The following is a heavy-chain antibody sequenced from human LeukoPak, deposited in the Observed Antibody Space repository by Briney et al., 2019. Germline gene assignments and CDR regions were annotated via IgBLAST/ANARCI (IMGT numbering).Heavy chain of an antibody. CDR1: GFSFSSYG. D-gene: IGHD6-19*01. CDR3: AKGALRLVRLLAFDI. Sequence: PGGSLRLSCAGSGFSFSSYGMHWVRQAPGKGLEWMAFIRSDGSNKYYADSVKGRFTISRDNSKNTLYLQMNSLRAEDTAVYYCAKGALRLVRLLAFDIWGQGTMVTVSS. CDR2: IRSDGSNK. J-gene: IGHJ3*02. V-gene: IGHV3-30*02.